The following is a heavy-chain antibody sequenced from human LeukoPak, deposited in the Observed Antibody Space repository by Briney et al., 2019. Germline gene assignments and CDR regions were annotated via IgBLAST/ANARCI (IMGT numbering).Heavy chain of an antibody. Sequence: GGSLRLSCAASGFTFSSYWMSWVRQAPGKGLKCVANIKQDGSEKYYVDSVKGRFTISRDNAKNSLYLQMNSLRAEDTAVYYCARAPSGGSGYEPLYYYGMDVWGQGTTVTVSS. J-gene: IGHJ6*02. CDR3: ARAPSGGSGYEPLYYYGMDV. CDR2: IKQDGSEK. D-gene: IGHD5-12*01. CDR1: GFTFSSYW. V-gene: IGHV3-7*01.